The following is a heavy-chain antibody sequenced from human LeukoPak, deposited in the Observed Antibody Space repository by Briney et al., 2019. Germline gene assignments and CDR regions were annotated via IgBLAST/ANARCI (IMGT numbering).Heavy chain of an antibody. D-gene: IGHD1-26*01. Sequence: GGSLRLSCAASGFTFSSSAMSWVRQVPGKGLEWVSGISASGGSTSYADSVRGRFTISRDNSKNTLYVQMNSLRDEDTAVYYCAKGQRWESPHYLDSWGQGTLVTVSS. CDR2: ISASGGST. V-gene: IGHV3-23*01. CDR1: GFTFSSSA. CDR3: AKGQRWESPHYLDS. J-gene: IGHJ4*02.